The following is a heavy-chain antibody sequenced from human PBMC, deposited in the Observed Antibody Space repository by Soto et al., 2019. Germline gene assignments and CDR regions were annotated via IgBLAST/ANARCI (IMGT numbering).Heavy chain of an antibody. CDR2: VGPRGVTI. CDR1: GFVFRTNA. V-gene: IGHV3-48*02. D-gene: IGHD3-16*01. Sequence: EVQLVEAGGGLVNPGGPRRLSCAASGFVFRTNALTWVGQAPGKGPGWFAYVGPRGVTISYADSVRGRFTISRDNAENSLYLQMNSLRDDDTALYYCVRDHNWAFDYWGQGVLVTVSS. J-gene: IGHJ4*02. CDR3: VRDHNWAFDY.